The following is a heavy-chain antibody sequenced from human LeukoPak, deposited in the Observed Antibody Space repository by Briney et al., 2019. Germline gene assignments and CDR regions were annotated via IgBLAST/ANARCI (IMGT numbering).Heavy chain of an antibody. D-gene: IGHD3-22*01. CDR2: IKSKTDGGTT. Sequence: PGGSLRLSCAASGFTFSNAWMSWVRQAPGKGLEWVGRIKSKTDGGTTDYAAPVKGRFTISRDDSKNTLYLQMNSLKTEDTAVYYCTTDLAQYYYDSSGYYYSYWAQGTLVTVSS. J-gene: IGHJ4*02. CDR3: TTDLAQYYYDSSGYYYSY. V-gene: IGHV3-15*01. CDR1: GFTFSNAW.